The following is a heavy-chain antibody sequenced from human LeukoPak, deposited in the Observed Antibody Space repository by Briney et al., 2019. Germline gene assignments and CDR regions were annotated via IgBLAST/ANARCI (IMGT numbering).Heavy chain of an antibody. CDR1: GYTFTGYY. CDR3: ATSNKQLVFGLDY. J-gene: IGHJ4*02. V-gene: IGHV1-2*02. Sequence: ASVKVSCKASGYTFTGYYMHWVRQAPGQGLEWMGWINPNSGGTNYAQKFQGRVTLTRDPSTSTGYMELRNLRSDDTAVYYCATSNKQLVFGLDYWGQGTLVAVST. CDR2: INPNSGGT. D-gene: IGHD6-6*01.